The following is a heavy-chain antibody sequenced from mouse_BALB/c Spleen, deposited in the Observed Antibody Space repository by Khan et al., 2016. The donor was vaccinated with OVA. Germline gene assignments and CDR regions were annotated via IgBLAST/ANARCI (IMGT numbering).Heavy chain of an antibody. J-gene: IGHJ3*01. CDR1: GFSLNTYG. D-gene: IGHD2-14*01. CDR3: ARNSYMYDFTY. CDR2: IRSGGST. Sequence: QVPLKASGPGLVQPSQSLSITCTVSGFSLNTYGIHWIRQSQGKGLEWLGVIRSGGSTDYNGAFISRLNITKDNAKSQVFFKLSSLQADDTAIYYCARNSYMYDFTYWGQGTLVTVSA. V-gene: IGHV2-2*01.